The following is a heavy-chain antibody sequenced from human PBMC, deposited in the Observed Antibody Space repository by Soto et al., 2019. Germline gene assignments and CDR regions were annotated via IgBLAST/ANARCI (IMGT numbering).Heavy chain of an antibody. CDR3: ARQDYYYRMDV. CDR2: IYYSGST. Sequence: PSETLSLTCTVSGGSISSYYWSWIRQPPGKGLEWIGYIYYSGSTNYNPSLKSRVTISVDTSKNQFSLKLSSVTAADTAVYYCARQDYYYRMDVWAQGTTVTVSS. J-gene: IGHJ6*02. CDR1: GGSISSYY. V-gene: IGHV4-59*08.